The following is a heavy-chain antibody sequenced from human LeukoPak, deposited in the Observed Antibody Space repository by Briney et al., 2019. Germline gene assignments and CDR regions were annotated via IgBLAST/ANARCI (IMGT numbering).Heavy chain of an antibody. Sequence: GGSLRLSCAASGFTFSSYSMNWVRQAPGKGLEWVSSISSSSSYIYYADSVKGRFTISRDNAKNSLYLQMNSLRAEDTAVYYCARGSDYGDYPTSVYYYGMDVWGQGTTVTVSS. CDR1: GFTFSSYS. J-gene: IGHJ6*02. D-gene: IGHD4-17*01. V-gene: IGHV3-21*01. CDR3: ARGSDYGDYPTSVYYYGMDV. CDR2: ISSSSSYI.